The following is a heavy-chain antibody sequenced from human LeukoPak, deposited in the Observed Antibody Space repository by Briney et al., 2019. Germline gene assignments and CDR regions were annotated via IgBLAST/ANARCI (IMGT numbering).Heavy chain of an antibody. CDR3: ARAGGTSWADY. CDR2: VKQDGTEK. J-gene: IGHJ4*02. D-gene: IGHD6-13*01. CDR1: GFAFSSYW. V-gene: IGHV3-7*01. Sequence: PGGSLRLSCAASGFAFSSYWMSWVRQAPGKGLEWVANVKQDGTEKFYVDSVKGRFTISRDNGKNPLYLQMNSLRVEDTAIYYCARAGGTSWADYWGQGTLVTVSS.